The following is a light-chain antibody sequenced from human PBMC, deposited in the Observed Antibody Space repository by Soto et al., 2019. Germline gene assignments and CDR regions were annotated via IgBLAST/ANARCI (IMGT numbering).Light chain of an antibody. CDR1: SSDVGSYNR. CDR3: SSYTSSSTYV. CDR2: EVS. J-gene: IGLJ1*01. Sequence: ALTQPPSVSVSPGQSVTISCTGTSSDVGSYNRVCWYQQPPGTAPKLMIYEVSNRPSGVPDRFSASKSGNTASLTVSGLQAEDEADYYCSSYTSSSTYVFGTGTKVTV. V-gene: IGLV2-18*02.